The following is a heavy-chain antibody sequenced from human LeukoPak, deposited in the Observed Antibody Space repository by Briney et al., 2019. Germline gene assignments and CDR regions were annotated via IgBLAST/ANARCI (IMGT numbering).Heavy chain of an antibody. CDR2: TYYGGTP. D-gene: IGHD5-24*01. V-gene: IGHV4-59*08. CDR1: GASVTGTY. CDR3: ARLGLYDGYTHDS. J-gene: IGHJ4*02. Sequence: PSETLSLTCSVSGASVTGTYWSWVRQTPGKGLEGIAYTYYGGTPESHPPLTSRPTLSVDTSKHQSSLDLRSVTAADTAVYFCARLGLYDGYTHDSWGQGTLVTVSS.